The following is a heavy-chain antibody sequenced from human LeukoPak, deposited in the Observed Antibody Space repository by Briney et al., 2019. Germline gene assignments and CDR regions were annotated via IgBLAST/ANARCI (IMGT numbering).Heavy chain of an antibody. D-gene: IGHD2-21*01. Sequence: GGSLRLSCVGSGFTFRSHAMSWVRQAPEKRLEFVSGIYENGGTTYYADSVKGRFSISRDSSKNTLYLQMDSLRGEDTAVYYCAKDFRIGYSAHFDYWGQGALVTVSS. V-gene: IGHV3-23*01. CDR3: AKDFRIGYSAHFDY. CDR2: IYENGGTT. J-gene: IGHJ4*02. CDR1: GFTFRSHA.